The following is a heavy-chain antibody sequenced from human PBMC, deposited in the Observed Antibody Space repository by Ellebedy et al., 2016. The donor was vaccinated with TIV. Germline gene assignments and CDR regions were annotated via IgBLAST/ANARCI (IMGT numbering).Heavy chain of an antibody. V-gene: IGHV4-4*02. CDR3: ARGADIVVVPAAISKRSGWFDP. CDR1: GGSISSSNW. D-gene: IGHD2-2*01. J-gene: IGHJ5*02. CDR2: INHSGST. Sequence: MPSETLSLTCAVSGGSISSSNWWSWIRQPPGKGLEWIGEINHSGSTNYNPSLKSRVTISVDTSKNQFSLKLSSVTAADTAVYYCARGADIVVVPAAISKRSGWFDPWGQGTLVTVSS.